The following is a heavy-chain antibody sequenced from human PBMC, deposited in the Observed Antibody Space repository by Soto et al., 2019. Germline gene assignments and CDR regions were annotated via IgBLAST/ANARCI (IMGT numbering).Heavy chain of an antibody. V-gene: IGHV1-18*01. J-gene: IGHJ4*02. CDR1: GYTFTSYG. D-gene: IGHD3-3*01. CDR3: ARDVGEYYDFWSGYYPPTFDY. Sequence: GASVKVSCKASGYTFTSYGISWVRQAPGQGLEWMGWISAYNGNTNYAQKLQGRVTMTTDTSTSTAYIELRSLRSDDTAVYYCARDVGEYYDFWSGYYPPTFDYWGQGTLVTVSS. CDR2: ISAYNGNT.